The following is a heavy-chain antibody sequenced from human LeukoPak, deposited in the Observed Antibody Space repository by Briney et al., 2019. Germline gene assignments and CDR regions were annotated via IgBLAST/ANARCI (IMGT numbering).Heavy chain of an antibody. D-gene: IGHD4/OR15-4a*01. CDR2: IIPIFGTA. Sequence: ASVKVSCKASGGTFSSYAISWVRQAPGQGLEWMGGIIPIFGTANYAQKFQGRVTITADESTSTAYMELSSLRSEDTAVYYCARARESLTTRYFDYWGQRTLVTVSS. J-gene: IGHJ4*02. CDR1: GGTFSSYA. V-gene: IGHV1-69*13. CDR3: ARARESLTTRYFDY.